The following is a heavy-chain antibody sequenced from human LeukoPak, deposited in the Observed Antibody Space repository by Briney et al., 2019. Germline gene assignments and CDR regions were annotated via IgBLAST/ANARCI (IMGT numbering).Heavy chain of an antibody. CDR1: GFTFSGFW. Sequence: GGSLRLSCAPSGFTFSGFWMHWVRQAPGKGLVWVSRINTAGSSTTYADSVKGRFTISRDNAKNTLYLQMNSLRAEDTAVYYCASDANGSPDYWGQGSQVTVSS. J-gene: IGHJ4*02. D-gene: IGHD1-26*01. V-gene: IGHV3-74*01. CDR3: ASDANGSPDY. CDR2: INTAGSST.